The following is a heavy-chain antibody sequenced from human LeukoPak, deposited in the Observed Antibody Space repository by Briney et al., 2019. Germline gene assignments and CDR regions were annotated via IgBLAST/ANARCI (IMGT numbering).Heavy chain of an antibody. CDR3: ARQLGGYCSSTSCYDWFDP. D-gene: IGHD2-2*01. CDR2: IYPGDSDT. Sequence: GESLKISCKGSGYSFTSYWIGWVRQMPGKGLEWMGIIYPGDSDTRYSPSFQGQVTISADKSISTAYLQWSSPKASDTAMYYCARQLGGYCSSTSCYDWFDPWGQGTLVTVSS. J-gene: IGHJ5*02. CDR1: GYSFTSYW. V-gene: IGHV5-51*01.